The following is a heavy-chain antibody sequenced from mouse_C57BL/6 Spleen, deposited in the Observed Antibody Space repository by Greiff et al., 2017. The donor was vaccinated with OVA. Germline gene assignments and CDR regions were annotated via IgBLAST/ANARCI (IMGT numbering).Heavy chain of an antibody. D-gene: IGHD1-1*01. Sequence: EVKLMESGPELVKPGASVKISCKASGYSFTDYNMNWVKQSNGKSLEWIGVINPNYGTTSYNEKFKSKATLTVDKSSSTAYMQLSSLTSEDSAVYYCARGTTVVARYFDVWGTGTTVTVSS. V-gene: IGHV1-39*01. CDR2: INPNYGTT. CDR3: ARGTTVVARYFDV. CDR1: GYSFTDYN. J-gene: IGHJ1*03.